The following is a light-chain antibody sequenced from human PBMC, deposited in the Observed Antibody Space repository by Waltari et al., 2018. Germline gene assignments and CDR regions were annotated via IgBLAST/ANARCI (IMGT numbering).Light chain of an antibody. CDR1: QSLVYSDGNTY. CDR3: MQGTQWPWT. J-gene: IGKJ1*01. Sequence: DVVMTQSPLSLTVTLGQPASIPCRSSQSLVYSDGNTYLNWFQQRPGQSPRRLIYKVSNRDSGVPDRVSGSGSGTDFTLKISRVEAEDVGVYYCMQGTQWPWTFGQGTKVEIK. V-gene: IGKV2-30*01. CDR2: KVS.